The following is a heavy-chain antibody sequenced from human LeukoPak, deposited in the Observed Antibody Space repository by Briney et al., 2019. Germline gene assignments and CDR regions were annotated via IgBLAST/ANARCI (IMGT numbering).Heavy chain of an antibody. CDR2: VNGSGSTA. Sequence: GRSLRLSCAASGFTFNNYVMSWVRQAPGKGLEWVSSVNGSGSTAYYADSVKGRFTISRDNSKNTLYLQMNTMRAEDTATYYCAKARVITSFDYWGQGTLVTVSS. D-gene: IGHD3-22*01. J-gene: IGHJ4*02. CDR3: AKARVITSFDY. CDR1: GFTFNNYV. V-gene: IGHV3-23*01.